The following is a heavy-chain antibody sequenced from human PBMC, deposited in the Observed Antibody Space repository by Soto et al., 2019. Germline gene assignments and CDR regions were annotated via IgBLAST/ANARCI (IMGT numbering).Heavy chain of an antibody. CDR3: ATGNHVRARASLSDY. CDR1: AGTFSSYA. CDR2: IIPIFGTA. J-gene: IGHJ4*02. Sequence: SVKVSCEASAGTFSSYAISWVRQAPGQGLEWMGGIIPIFGTANYAQKFQGRVTITADESTSTAYMELSSLRSEDTAVYYCATGNHVRARASLSDYWGQGTLVT. V-gene: IGHV1-69*13. D-gene: IGHD3-16*01.